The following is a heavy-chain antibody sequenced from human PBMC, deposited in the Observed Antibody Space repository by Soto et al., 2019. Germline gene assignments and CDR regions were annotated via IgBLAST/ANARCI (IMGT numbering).Heavy chain of an antibody. CDR2: IYYSGST. CDR3: ARDSRKLVIKPYYYHGMGV. Sequence: SQTLSVTCTVSGGSISSGDYYWSWIRQPPGKGLEWIGYIYYSGSTYYNPSLRSRVTASVDTSKNQFSLKPSSVTAPDAAWYYRARDSRKLVIKPYYYHGMGVWGQGTTVTLSS. CDR1: GGSISSGDYY. D-gene: IGHD6-13*01. J-gene: IGHJ6*01. V-gene: IGHV4-30-4*01.